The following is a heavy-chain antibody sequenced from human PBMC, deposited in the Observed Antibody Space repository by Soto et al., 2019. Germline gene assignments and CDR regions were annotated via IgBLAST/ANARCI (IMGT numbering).Heavy chain of an antibody. J-gene: IGHJ5*02. CDR2: IYYSGST. CDR3: ARGLSDYGSGSYYSWFDP. V-gene: IGHV4-59*01. Sequence: PTETLSLTCTVSGGSISIYYWSWIRQPPGKGLEWIGYIYYSGSTNYNPSLKSRVTISVDTSKNQFSLKLSSVTAADTAVYYCARGLSDYGSGSYYSWFDPWGQGTLVTISS. D-gene: IGHD3-10*01. CDR1: GGSISIYY.